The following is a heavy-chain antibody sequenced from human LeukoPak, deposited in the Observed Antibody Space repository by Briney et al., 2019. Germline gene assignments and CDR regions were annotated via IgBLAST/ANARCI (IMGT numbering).Heavy chain of an antibody. CDR2: INPNSGGT. CDR3: ARGASSSGFDP. D-gene: IGHD6-13*01. CDR1: GYTFTDYY. Sequence: ASVKVSCKASGYTFTDYYMHWVRQAPGQGLEWMGYINPNSGGTNFAQKFQGRVTMTRDTSISTVYMELTRLRSDDTAVYYCARGASSSGFDPWGQGTLVTVSS. V-gene: IGHV1-2*02. J-gene: IGHJ5*01.